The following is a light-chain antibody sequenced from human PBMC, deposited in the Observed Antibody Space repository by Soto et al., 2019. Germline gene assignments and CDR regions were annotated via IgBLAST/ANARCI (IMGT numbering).Light chain of an antibody. J-gene: IGKJ1*01. CDR2: AAS. CDR3: QQYGSSSWT. Sequence: EIVLTQSPGTLSSSPGERATLSCRASQSVSSSYFAWYQQKPGQAPRLLIYAASSRATGIPDRFSGSGSGTDFTLTISRLEPEDLAVYYCQQYGSSSWTFCQGTRVEI. CDR1: QSVSSSY. V-gene: IGKV3-20*01.